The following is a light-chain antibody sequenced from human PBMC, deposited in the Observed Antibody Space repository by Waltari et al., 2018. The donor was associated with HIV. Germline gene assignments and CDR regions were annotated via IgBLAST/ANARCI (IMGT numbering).Light chain of an antibody. CDR1: QSLLYGSNNKNY. CDR2: WAS. Sequence: DVVMTQSPDSPTVSVGERATLNCKSSQSLLYGSNNKNYLAWYQQRPGHRPKLLIYWASTRQSGVPDRFSGSGSGTDFSLTISSLQAEDVAVYYCQQYYLVPYTFGQGTKLEIK. V-gene: IGKV4-1*01. J-gene: IGKJ2*01. CDR3: QQYYLVPYT.